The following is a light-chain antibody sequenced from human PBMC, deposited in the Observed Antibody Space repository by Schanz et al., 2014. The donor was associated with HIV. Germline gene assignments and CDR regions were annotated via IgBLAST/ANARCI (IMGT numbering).Light chain of an antibody. CDR2: DAS. CDR1: QDISDY. CDR3: QQSNEFPLT. J-gene: IGKJ4*01. V-gene: IGKV1-33*01. Sequence: DTQMTQSPSSLSASVGDRVTITCQASQDISDYLNWYQQRPGKAPKLLIYDASNLETGVPSRFSGSGSGTYFTLTISNLQPEDFATYYCQQSNEFPLTFGGGTKVEI.